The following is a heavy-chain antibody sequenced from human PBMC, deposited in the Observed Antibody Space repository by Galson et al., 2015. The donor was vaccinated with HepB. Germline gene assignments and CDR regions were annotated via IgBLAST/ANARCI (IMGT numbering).Heavy chain of an antibody. D-gene: IGHD1-1*01. J-gene: IGHJ4*02. Sequence: SLRLSCAASGLTFSNAWMSWVRQAPGKGLEWVGRIKSKTSGGTTDYAAPVRGRFTISRDDSKNTLYLQMNSLTTEDTAVYYCSTDSPQWYKGGQGTLVTVSS. CDR2: IKSKTSGGTT. V-gene: IGHV3-15*01. CDR1: GLTFSNAW. CDR3: STDSPQWYK.